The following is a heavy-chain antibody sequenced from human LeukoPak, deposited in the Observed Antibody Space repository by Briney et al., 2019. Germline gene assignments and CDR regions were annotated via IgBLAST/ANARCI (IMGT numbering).Heavy chain of an antibody. V-gene: IGHV3-48*03. Sequence: GGPLRLSCAASGFTFSSYEMNWVRQAPGKGLEWVSYISSSGSTIYYADSVKGRFTISRGNAKNSLYLQMNSLRAEDTAVYYCAREGGGNSLNYWGQGTLVTVSS. CDR2: ISSSGSTI. D-gene: IGHD4-23*01. J-gene: IGHJ4*02. CDR3: AREGGGNSLNY. CDR1: GFTFSSYE.